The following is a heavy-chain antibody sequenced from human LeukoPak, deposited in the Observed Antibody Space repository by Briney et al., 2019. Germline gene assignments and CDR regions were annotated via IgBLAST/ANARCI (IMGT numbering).Heavy chain of an antibody. J-gene: IGHJ4*02. Sequence: PSETLSLTCTVSGGSISSSSYHWGWIRQPPGKGLEWIGSIYYSGSTYYNPSLKSRVTISVDTSKNQFSLKLSSVTAADTAVYYCARRIAYGDPTTFDYWGQGTLVTVSS. CDR2: IYYSGST. D-gene: IGHD4-17*01. CDR1: GGSISSSSYH. CDR3: ARRIAYGDPTTFDY. V-gene: IGHV4-39*01.